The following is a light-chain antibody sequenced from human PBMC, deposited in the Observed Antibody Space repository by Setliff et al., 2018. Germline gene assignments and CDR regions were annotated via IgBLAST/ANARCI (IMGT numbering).Light chain of an antibody. CDR3: NSYTRSDTFV. CDR2: DVN. J-gene: IGLJ1*01. V-gene: IGLV2-14*03. CDR1: SSDVGGYKY. Sequence: SALTQPASVSGSPGQSITISCTGTSSDVGGYKYVSWYQHHPGKAPKVVIYDVNQWPSGVSNRFSGSKSGNTASLSISGLQAEDEADYYCNSYTRSDTFVFGTGTKVTVL.